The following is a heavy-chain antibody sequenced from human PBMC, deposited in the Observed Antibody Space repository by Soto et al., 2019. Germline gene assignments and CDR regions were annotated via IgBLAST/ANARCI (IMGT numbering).Heavy chain of an antibody. V-gene: IGHV4-4*07. Sequence: SETLSLTCTVSGGSISSYYWSWIRQPAGKGLEWIGRIYTSGSTNYNPSLKSRVTMSVDTSKNQFSLKLSSVTAADTAVYYCARDLRIAVAGCWFDPWGQGARVTVSS. CDR1: GGSISSYY. CDR3: ARDLRIAVAGCWFDP. CDR2: IYTSGST. D-gene: IGHD6-19*01. J-gene: IGHJ5*02.